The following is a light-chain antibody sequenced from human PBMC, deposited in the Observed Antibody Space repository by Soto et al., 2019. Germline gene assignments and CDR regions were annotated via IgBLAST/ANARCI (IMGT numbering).Light chain of an antibody. CDR1: QSVSSN. CDR2: GAS. Sequence: EQVMSQSPATLSVSPGDRATLSCRASQSVSSNLAWYQQKPGQAPRLLIYGASTRATGIPARFSGSGSGTDFTLTISSLEPEDFAVYFCQRYGSSPFSFGAGAKVDIK. CDR3: QRYGSSPFS. V-gene: IGKV3-15*01. J-gene: IGKJ3*01.